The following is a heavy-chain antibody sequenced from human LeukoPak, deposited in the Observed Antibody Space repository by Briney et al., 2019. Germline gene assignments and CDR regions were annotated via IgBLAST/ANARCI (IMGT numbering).Heavy chain of an antibody. Sequence: GGSLRLSCSASGFTFSSYPMHWVRQAPGKGLEYVSAISSNGGSTYYADSVKGRFIISRDNSKNTLYLQMSSLRAEDTAVYYCVKDKGYIPESPFQHWGQGTLVTVSS. V-gene: IGHV3-64D*06. CDR1: GFTFSSYP. CDR2: ISSNGGST. J-gene: IGHJ1*01. CDR3: VKDKGYIPESPFQH. D-gene: IGHD5-12*01.